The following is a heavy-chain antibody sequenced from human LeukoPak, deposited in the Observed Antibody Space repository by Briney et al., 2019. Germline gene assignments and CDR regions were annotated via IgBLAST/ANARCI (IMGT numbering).Heavy chain of an antibody. CDR2: ISSTSSYI. CDR1: GFTFTSYS. J-gene: IGHJ6*02. D-gene: IGHD5-12*01. Sequence: GGTLRLSCAASGFTFTSYSMSWVRQAPGKGLEWVSSISSTSSYIYYADSVKGRFPISRDYAKNSLYLQMNSLRAEDTAVYYCARDITGYDSYYYGMDVWGQGTTVTVSS. CDR3: ARDITGYDSYYYGMDV. V-gene: IGHV3-21*01.